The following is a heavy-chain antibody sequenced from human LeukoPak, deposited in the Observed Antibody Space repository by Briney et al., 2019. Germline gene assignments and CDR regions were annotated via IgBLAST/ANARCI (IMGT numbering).Heavy chain of an antibody. CDR1: GFTFRHYA. D-gene: IGHD5-24*01. CDR3: ATSGGMATHIPLSY. J-gene: IGHJ4*02. CDR2: INQDGSEK. Sequence: GGSLRLSCAASGFTFRHYAMTWVRQAPGKGLEWVANINQDGSEKYYVDSVKGRFTISRDNAKNSLYLQMNSLRDEDTAVYYCATSGGMATHIPLSYWGQGALVTVSS. V-gene: IGHV3-7*01.